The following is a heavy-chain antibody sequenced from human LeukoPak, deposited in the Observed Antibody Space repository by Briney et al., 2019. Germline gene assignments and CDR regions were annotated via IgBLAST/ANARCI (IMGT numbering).Heavy chain of an antibody. CDR2: IYYSGST. Sequence: SQTLSLTCTVSGGSISSGGYYWSWIRQHPGKGLEWIGYIYYSGSTYYSPSLKSRVTISVDTSKNQFSLKLSSVTAADTAVYYCARSGDNGFDPWGQGTLVTVSS. CDR3: ARSGDNGFDP. V-gene: IGHV4-31*03. D-gene: IGHD3-10*01. CDR1: GGSISSGGYY. J-gene: IGHJ5*02.